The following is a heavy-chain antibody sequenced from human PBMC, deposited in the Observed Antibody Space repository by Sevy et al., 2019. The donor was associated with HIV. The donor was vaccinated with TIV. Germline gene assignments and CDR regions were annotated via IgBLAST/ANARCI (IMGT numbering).Heavy chain of an antibody. CDR2: IIPIFGTT. D-gene: IGHD1-7*01. CDR3: AKSGGYNWNYFYFDY. V-gene: IGHV1-69*13. CDR1: GGTFRNYA. J-gene: IGHJ4*02. Sequence: ASVKVSCKASGGTFRNYAINWVRQAPGQGLEWMGAIIPIFGTTNYAQKFQGRLTINADGSTNTDYMELSSLRSEDTAIYYCAKSGGYNWNYFYFDYWGQGALVTVSS.